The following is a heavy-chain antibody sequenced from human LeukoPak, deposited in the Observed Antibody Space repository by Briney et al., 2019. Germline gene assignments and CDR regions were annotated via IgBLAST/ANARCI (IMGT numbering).Heavy chain of an antibody. J-gene: IGHJ5*02. CDR3: ARVVRWNRDRFVWPLGWFDP. V-gene: IGHV3-23*01. D-gene: IGHD2-21*01. Sequence: GGSLRLSCAASGFTFSSYAMSWVRQAPGKGLEWVSAISGSGGSTYYADSVKGRFTISRDNSKNTLYLQMNSLRAEDTAVYYCARVVRWNRDRFVWPLGWFDPWGQGTLVTVCS. CDR1: GFTFSSYA. CDR2: ISGSGGST.